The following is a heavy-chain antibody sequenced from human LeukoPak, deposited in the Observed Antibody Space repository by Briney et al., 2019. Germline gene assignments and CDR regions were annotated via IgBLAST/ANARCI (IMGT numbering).Heavy chain of an antibody. CDR1: GFTFSSYW. Sequence: GGSLRLSCAASGFTFSSYWMHWIRHAPGKGLVWVSRIKRDGSSPAYADSVKGRFTISRDNAKNSLYLQMNSLRAEDTAVYYCARDQGFSYYYYYMDVWGKGTTVTVSS. V-gene: IGHV3-74*01. J-gene: IGHJ6*03. CDR3: ARDQGFSYYYYYMDV. D-gene: IGHD3-3*01. CDR2: IKRDGSSP.